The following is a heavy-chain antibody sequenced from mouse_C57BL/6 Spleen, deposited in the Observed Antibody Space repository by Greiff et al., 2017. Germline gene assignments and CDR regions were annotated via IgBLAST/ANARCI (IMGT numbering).Heavy chain of an antibody. D-gene: IGHD2-5*01. Sequence: QVQLKESGAELVKPGASVKISCKASGYAFSSYWMNWVKQRPGKGLEWIGQIYPGDGDTNYNGKFKGKATLTADKSSSTAYMQLSSLTSEDSAVYFCARGGYSNYVDYWGQGTTLTVSS. CDR3: ARGGYSNYVDY. CDR1: GYAFSSYW. V-gene: IGHV1-80*01. CDR2: IYPGDGDT. J-gene: IGHJ2*01.